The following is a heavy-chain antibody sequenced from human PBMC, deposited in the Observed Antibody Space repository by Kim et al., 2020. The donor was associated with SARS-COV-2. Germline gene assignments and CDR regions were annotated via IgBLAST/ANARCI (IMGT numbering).Heavy chain of an antibody. CDR3: WAEIGSRSVDH. D-gene: IGHD3-10*01. J-gene: IGHJ4*02. CDR2: HI. Sequence: HISYPDSVKGRFIISRDNTKSRRYLQMNSLGPEDTAVYYCWAEIGSRSVDHWGQGTLVTVSS. V-gene: IGHV3-30*13.